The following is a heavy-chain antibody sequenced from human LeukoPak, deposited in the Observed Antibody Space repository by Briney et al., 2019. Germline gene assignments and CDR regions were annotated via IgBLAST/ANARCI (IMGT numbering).Heavy chain of an antibody. CDR3: ARDDNWGSDS. CDR1: GFTFSSYW. Sequence: QPGGSLRLSCAASGFTFSSYWMSWVRQVPGKGLEWVANINQDESEKNYVGSVKGRFTISRDNAKNSLYLQMKSLRAEDTAVYYCARDDNWGSDSWGQGTLVTVSS. J-gene: IGHJ4*02. D-gene: IGHD7-27*01. CDR2: INQDESEK. V-gene: IGHV3-7*03.